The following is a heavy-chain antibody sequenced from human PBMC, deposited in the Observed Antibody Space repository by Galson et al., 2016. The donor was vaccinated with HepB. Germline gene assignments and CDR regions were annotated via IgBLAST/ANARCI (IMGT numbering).Heavy chain of an antibody. J-gene: IGHJ4*02. D-gene: IGHD5-18*01. Sequence: ETLSLTCAVSGYSISSSNWWGWIRQPPGKGLEWIGYIYYGGSTYYNPSLKSRVTMSVDTSKNQFSLQLTSVTAVDTAVYYCARTRDTAMVHFDSWGQGTLVTVSS. CDR1: GYSISSSNW. CDR2: IYYGGST. CDR3: ARTRDTAMVHFDS. V-gene: IGHV4-28*01.